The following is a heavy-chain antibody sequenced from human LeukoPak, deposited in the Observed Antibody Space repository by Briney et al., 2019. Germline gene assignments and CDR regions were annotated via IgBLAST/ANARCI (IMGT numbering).Heavy chain of an antibody. CDR2: ISSSSSYI. D-gene: IGHD1-26*01. CDR1: GFTFSSYS. CDR3: ARDLVGASDY. Sequence: GGSLRLSCAASGFTFSSYSMNWVRQAPGKGLEWVSSISSSSSYIYCADSVKGRFTISRDNAKNSLYLQMNSLRAEDTAVYYCARDLVGASDYWGQGTLVTVSS. J-gene: IGHJ4*02. V-gene: IGHV3-21*01.